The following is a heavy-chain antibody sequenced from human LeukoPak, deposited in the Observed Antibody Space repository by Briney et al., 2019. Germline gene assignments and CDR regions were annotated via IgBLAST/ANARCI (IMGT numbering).Heavy chain of an antibody. CDR1: GASMTTYY. D-gene: IGHD3-3*02. Sequence: PSETLSLTCSVSGASMTTYYWSWIRQPAGKGLEYIGRIFASGSASYNIALKSRVTMAIDTSQHQFSLRLKSVTAADTAVYYCAGSDPLEGDWFDPWGQGTLVTVSS. V-gene: IGHV4-4*07. J-gene: IGHJ5*02. CDR3: AGSDPLEGDWFDP. CDR2: IFASGSA.